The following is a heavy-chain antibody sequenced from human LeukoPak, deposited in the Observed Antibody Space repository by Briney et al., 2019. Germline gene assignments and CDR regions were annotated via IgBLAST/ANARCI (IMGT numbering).Heavy chain of an antibody. J-gene: IGHJ4*02. CDR2: INHSGST. CDR3: AREDTAMAPPY. CDR1: GGSFSGYY. V-gene: IGHV4-34*01. Sequence: PSETLSLTCAVYGGSFSGYYWSWIRQPPGKGLEWIGEINHSGSTNYNPSLKSRVTISVDTSKNQFSLKLSSVTAADTAVYYCAREDTAMAPPYWGQGTLVTVSS. D-gene: IGHD5-18*01.